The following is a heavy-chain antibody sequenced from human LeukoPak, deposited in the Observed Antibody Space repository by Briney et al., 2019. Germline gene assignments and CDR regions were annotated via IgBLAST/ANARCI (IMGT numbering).Heavy chain of an antibody. CDR3: ARTGYSSGWLGDYYYYYGMDV. D-gene: IGHD6-19*01. V-gene: IGHV1-46*01. Sequence: ASVKVSCKASGGTFSSYAISWVRQAPGQGLEWMGIINPSGGSTSYAQKFQGRVTMTRDTSTSTVYMELSSLRSEDTAVYYCARTGYSSGWLGDYYYYYGMDVWGQGTTVTVSS. J-gene: IGHJ6*02. CDR1: GGTFSSYA. CDR2: INPSGGST.